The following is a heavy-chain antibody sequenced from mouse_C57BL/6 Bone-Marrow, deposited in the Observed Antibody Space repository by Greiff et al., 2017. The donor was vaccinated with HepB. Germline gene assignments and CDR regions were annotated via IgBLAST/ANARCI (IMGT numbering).Heavy chain of an antibody. D-gene: IGHD1-1*01. J-gene: IGHJ4*01. CDR2: IDPENGDT. V-gene: IGHV14-4*01. Sequence: EVKLMESGAELVRPGASVKLSCTASGFNIKDDYMHWVKQRPEQGLEWIGWIDPENGDTEYASKFQGKATITADTSSNTAYLQLSSLTSEDTAVYYCTTWSSYAMDYWGQGTSVTVSS. CDR1: GFNIKDDY. CDR3: TTWSSYAMDY.